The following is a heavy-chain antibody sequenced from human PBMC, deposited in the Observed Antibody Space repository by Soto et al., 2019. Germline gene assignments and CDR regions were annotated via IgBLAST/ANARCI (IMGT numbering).Heavy chain of an antibody. V-gene: IGHV1-69*01. CDR1: RGTFSTSS. J-gene: IGHJ4*02. Sequence: QVQLVQSGAEVKEPGTSVKVSCKASRGTFSTSSVVWVRQGPGQGLEWMGGNIPIFSKTNVAQKFQGRVTCTADESTRTAYMELSSLRSEDTAIYYCARDVVRSSGGDSWGQGTLVTVSS. CDR3: ARDVVRSSGGDS. CDR2: NIPIFSKT. D-gene: IGHD2-15*01.